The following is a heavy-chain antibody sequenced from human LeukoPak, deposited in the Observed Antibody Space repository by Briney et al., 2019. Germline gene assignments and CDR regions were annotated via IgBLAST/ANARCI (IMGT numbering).Heavy chain of an antibody. CDR1: GYTFTSYY. CDR2: INPSGGST. V-gene: IGHV1-46*01. CDR3: ARDLNRENWFDP. J-gene: IGHJ5*02. D-gene: IGHD2/OR15-2a*01. Sequence: ASVKVSCKASGYTFTSYYMHWVRQAPGQGLEWMGIINPSGGSTSYAPKFQGRVTMTRDTSTSTVYMELSSLRSEDTAVYYCARDLNRENWFDPWGQGTLVTVSS.